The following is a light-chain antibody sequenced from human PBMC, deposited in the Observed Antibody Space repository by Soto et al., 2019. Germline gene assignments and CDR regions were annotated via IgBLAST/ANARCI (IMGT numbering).Light chain of an antibody. Sequence: DIVMTQSPLSLPVTPGEPASISCRSSQSLLHSNGYNYLDWYLQKPGQSPQLLIYLGSNRASGVPDRFSGSGSGTDFILKISRVEAEDVGVYYCMQALQTRLTFGGGTKVEIK. J-gene: IGKJ4*01. CDR1: QSLLHSNGYNY. V-gene: IGKV2-28*01. CDR3: MQALQTRLT. CDR2: LGS.